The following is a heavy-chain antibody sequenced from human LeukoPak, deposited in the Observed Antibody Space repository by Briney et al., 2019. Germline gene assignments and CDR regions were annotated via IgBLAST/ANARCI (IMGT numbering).Heavy chain of an antibody. J-gene: IGHJ6*03. V-gene: IGHV3-30-3*01. CDR3: ARDQGDAGSRIKRDGHYMDV. CDR2: ISYRGGNYQ. D-gene: IGHD1-1*01. CDR1: GFTFSSYA. Sequence: PGRSLRLSCAASGFTFSSYAMHWVRQAPGKGLEGVAVISYRGGNYQYYADSVKGRFTVSRDNSKNTVDLQMNSLRGEDTAVYYCARDQGDAGSRIKRDGHYMDVWGKGTTVTVSS.